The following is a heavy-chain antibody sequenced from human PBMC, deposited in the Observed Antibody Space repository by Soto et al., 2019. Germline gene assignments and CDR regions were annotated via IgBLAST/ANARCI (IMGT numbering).Heavy chain of an antibody. J-gene: IGHJ6*02. V-gene: IGHV4-4*02. CDR1: GGSLSSSNW. Sequence: QVQLQESGPGLVKPSGTLSLTCAVSGGSLSSSNWWSWVRQPPGKGLEWIGEIYHSGSTNYNPSLKSRVTIPVDKSKNQFSLKVSAVTAADTAVYYCARVKDSGYFRAAGGYYGMDVWGQGTTVTVSS. CDR2: IYHSGST. CDR3: ARVKDSGYFRAAGGYYGMDV. D-gene: IGHD5-12*01.